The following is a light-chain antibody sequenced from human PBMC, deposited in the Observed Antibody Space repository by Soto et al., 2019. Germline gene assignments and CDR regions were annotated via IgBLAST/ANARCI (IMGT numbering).Light chain of an antibody. CDR2: DAS. CDR3: QQYHNWPPVT. Sequence: EIVMTQSPATLSVSPGERATLSCRASQSVSSNLAWYQQKPGQAPRLLIYDASTRATGIPAKFSGSGSGTEFTLTISSLQSEDFAVYFCQQYHNWPPVTFGQGTKLEIK. J-gene: IGKJ2*01. CDR1: QSVSSN. V-gene: IGKV3-15*01.